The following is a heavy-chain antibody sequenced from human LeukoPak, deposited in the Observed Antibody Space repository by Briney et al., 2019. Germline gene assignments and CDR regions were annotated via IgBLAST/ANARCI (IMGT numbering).Heavy chain of an antibody. J-gene: IGHJ4*02. Sequence: GGSLRLSCAASGFTFSSYWMHWVRQAPGKGLVWVSRINTDGSSTSYADSVKGRFTISRDNAKNTLYVQMNSLRAEDTAVYYCARQYYYDSSGYYYGPYYFDYWGQGTLVTVSS. V-gene: IGHV3-74*01. D-gene: IGHD3-22*01. CDR3: ARQYYYDSSGYYYGPYYFDY. CDR1: GFTFSSYW. CDR2: INTDGSST.